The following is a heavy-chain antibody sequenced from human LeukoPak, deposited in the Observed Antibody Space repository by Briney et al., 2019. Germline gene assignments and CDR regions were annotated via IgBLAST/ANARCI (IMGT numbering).Heavy chain of an antibody. CDR3: ARENIVVVTAIWEASDI. D-gene: IGHD2-21*02. CDR2: ISSGSSTI. Sequence: GGSLTLPHAASGFTFSSYSRNWVRQAPGKGLEWVSYISSGSSTIYYADSVKGRFTISRDNAKNSLCLQMNSLRDEDTAVYYCARENIVVVTAIWEASDIWGEEAMVTVSS. CDR1: GFTFSSYS. V-gene: IGHV3-48*02. J-gene: IGHJ3*02.